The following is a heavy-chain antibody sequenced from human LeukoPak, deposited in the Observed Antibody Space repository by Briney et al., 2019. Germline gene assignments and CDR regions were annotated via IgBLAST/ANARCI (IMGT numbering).Heavy chain of an antibody. CDR3: ARDRGNYPEGYFDY. CDR2: IIPIFGIA. Sequence: ASVKVSCTASGGTFSSYAISWVRQAPGQGLEWMGRIIPIFGIANYAQKFQGRVTITADKSTSTAYMELSSLRSEATAVYYCARDRGNYPEGYFDYWGQGTLVTVSS. CDR1: GGTFSSYA. J-gene: IGHJ4*02. V-gene: IGHV1-69*04. D-gene: IGHD1-7*01.